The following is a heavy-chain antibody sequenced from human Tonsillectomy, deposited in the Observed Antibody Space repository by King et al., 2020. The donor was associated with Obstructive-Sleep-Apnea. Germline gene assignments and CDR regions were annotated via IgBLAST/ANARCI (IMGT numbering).Heavy chain of an antibody. J-gene: IGHJ6*01. CDR2: IYYNWTT. CDR1: GGSISSGGYY. Sequence: QLQESGPGLVKPSQTLSLTCTVSGGSISSGGYYWSWIRQHPGRGLEWIGYIYYNWTTYHNPSLKGRVTMSVDTSKNQFSLKVRSVTAADTAVYYCARDNGANCSSTSCYSAPYYYFGMDV. V-gene: IGHV4-31*03. D-gene: IGHD2-2*01. CDR3: ARDNGANCSSTSCYSAPYYYFGMDV.